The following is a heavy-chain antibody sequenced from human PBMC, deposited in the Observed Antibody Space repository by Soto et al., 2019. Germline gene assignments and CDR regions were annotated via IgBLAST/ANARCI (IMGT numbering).Heavy chain of an antibody. CDR2: IKQDGSEK. Sequence: EGSLRLSCAASGFTFTTYWMSWVRQAPGKGLEWVANIKQDGSEKYYVDSVRGRFTISRDNAWNSVSLQMNSLGVEDTAVYFCAREWSPPLAVFDYWGQGVLVTVSS. D-gene: IGHD1-26*01. CDR1: GFTFTTYW. CDR3: AREWSPPLAVFDY. V-gene: IGHV3-7*03. J-gene: IGHJ4*02.